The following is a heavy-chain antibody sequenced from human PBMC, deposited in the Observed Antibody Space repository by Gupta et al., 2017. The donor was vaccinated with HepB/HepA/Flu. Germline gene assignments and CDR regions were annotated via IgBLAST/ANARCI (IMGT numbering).Heavy chain of an antibody. V-gene: IGHV1-8*03. Sequence: QVQLVQSGAEGKKPGASVKVSCKASGYIFTRYDINWVRQATGHGLEWMGWMNPNSGNTGYAQKFQGRVTITRNTSISTAYMELSSLRSEDTAVYYCARGSSHYYYYYYMDVWGKGTTVTVSS. J-gene: IGHJ6*03. CDR1: GYIFTRYD. CDR2: MNPNSGNT. CDR3: ARGSSHYYYYYYMDV.